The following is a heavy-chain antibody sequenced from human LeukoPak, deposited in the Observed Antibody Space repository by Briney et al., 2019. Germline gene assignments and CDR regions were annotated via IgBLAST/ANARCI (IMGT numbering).Heavy chain of an antibody. Sequence: ASETLSLTCTVSGGSISSGGYYWSWIRQPPGKGLEWIGYIYHSGSTYYNPSLKSRVTISVDRSKNQFSLKLSSVTAADTAVYYCARDPYCGGDCYSNDYWGQGTLVTVSS. CDR2: IYHSGST. CDR1: GGSISSGGYY. D-gene: IGHD2-21*02. V-gene: IGHV4-30-2*01. J-gene: IGHJ4*02. CDR3: ARDPYCGGDCYSNDY.